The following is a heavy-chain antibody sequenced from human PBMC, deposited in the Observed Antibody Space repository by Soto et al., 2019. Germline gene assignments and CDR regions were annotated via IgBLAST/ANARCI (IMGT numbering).Heavy chain of an antibody. V-gene: IGHV4-4*07. CDR2: IYTSGST. D-gene: IGHD6-13*01. J-gene: IGHJ3*02. CDR1: GGSISSYY. Sequence: QVQLQESGPGLVKPSETLSLTCTVSGGSISSYYWSWIRQPAGKGLEWIGRIYTSGSTNYNPSLTSRVTMSVDTSKNQFSLKLSSVTAADTAVYYCARDSSIDRRRAAGTRAFDIWGQGTMVTVSS. CDR3: ARDSSIDRRRAAGTRAFDI.